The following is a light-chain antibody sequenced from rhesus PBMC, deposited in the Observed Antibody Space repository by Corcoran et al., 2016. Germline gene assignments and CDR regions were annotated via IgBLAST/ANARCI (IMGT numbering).Light chain of an antibody. CDR1: QSISSW. CDR2: KAA. CDR3: LQYSSIPPT. V-gene: IGKV1-22*01. Sequence: DIQMTQSPSSLSASVGDTVTITCRASQSISSWLDWYQQHPGTAPCLLIYKAASLQRGVTSRFRGRGSGTDFTLTISSLQPEDFATYYCLQYSSIPPTFGQGTKVEIK. J-gene: IGKJ1*01.